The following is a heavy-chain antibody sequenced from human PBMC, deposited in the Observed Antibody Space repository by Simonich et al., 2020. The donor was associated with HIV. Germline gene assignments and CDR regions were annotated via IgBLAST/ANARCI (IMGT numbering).Heavy chain of an antibody. Sequence: EVQLVESGEGLLQTGGYMRLSRVDFGFTFSNYWMTWFRQAHGEWLEFFAYINQDGNTKDYVDSVKGRFTLSRDNAKNSLCLQMDSLRVEDTAVYYCARDPQMSSFDIWGQGTVVTVSS. J-gene: IGHJ3*02. CDR1: GFTFSNYW. V-gene: IGHV3-7*01. CDR2: INQDGNTK. CDR3: ARDPQMSSFDI.